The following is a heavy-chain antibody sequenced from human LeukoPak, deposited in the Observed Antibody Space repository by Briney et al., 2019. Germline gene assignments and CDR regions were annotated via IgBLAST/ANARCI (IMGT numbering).Heavy chain of an antibody. V-gene: IGHV4-39*07. CDR2: IDYGGST. J-gene: IGHJ6*03. CDR3: ARASGSSWYERRLHAYYYYMDV. Sequence: SETLSLTCTVSGGSIISTTYYWGWIRQPPGEGLEWIGSIDYGGSTYYNPSLKSRDTISVDTSKNQFSLNLSSVTAADTAVYSCARASGSSWYERRLHAYYYYMDVWGKGTTVTVSS. CDR1: GGSIISTTYY. D-gene: IGHD6-13*01.